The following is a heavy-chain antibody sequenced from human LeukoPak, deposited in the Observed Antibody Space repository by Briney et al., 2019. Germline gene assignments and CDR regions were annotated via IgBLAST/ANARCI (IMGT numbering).Heavy chain of an antibody. V-gene: IGHV3-30*02. CDR2: IPSTGSYE. D-gene: IGHD6-6*01. CDR3: VRSLTAREYFQH. J-gene: IGHJ1*01. CDR1: GFTFSSSG. Sequence: GGSLRLSCAASGFTFSSSGMHWVRQTPGKGLEWVAFIPSTGSYEYYADSVKGRFTISRDNSKNTLSLQMSSLRVEDTAVYYCVRSLTAREYFQHWGQGTLVTVSS.